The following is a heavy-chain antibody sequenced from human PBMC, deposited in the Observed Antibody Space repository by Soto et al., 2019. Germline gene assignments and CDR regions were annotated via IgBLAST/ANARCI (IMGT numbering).Heavy chain of an antibody. V-gene: IGHV3-21*01. CDR1: RFTFIGHS. D-gene: IGHD3-10*01. Sequence: LRHSFAHSRFTFIGHSVNGYPPPPLKGLEWVSSVSSSSSYIYYADSVKGRFTVYRDNAEKWLYLQMNRLRGEDRAMYYCARCMGLDGSGYAFFASWGKGTLVTVSS. CDR3: ARCMGLDGSGYAFFAS. CDR2: VSSSSSYI. J-gene: IGHJ4*02.